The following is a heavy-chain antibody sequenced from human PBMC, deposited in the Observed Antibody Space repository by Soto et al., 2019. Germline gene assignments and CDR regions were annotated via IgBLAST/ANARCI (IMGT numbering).Heavy chain of an antibody. J-gene: IGHJ4*02. CDR1: GGSISSYY. Sequence: PSETLSLTCTVSGGSISSYYWSWIRQPPGKGLEWIGYIYYSGSTNYNPSLKSRVTISVDTSKNQFSLKLSSVTAADTAVYYRARGVATVVTSYFDYWGQGTLVTVS. V-gene: IGHV4-59*12. CDR2: IYYSGST. CDR3: ARGVATVVTSYFDY. D-gene: IGHD5-12*01.